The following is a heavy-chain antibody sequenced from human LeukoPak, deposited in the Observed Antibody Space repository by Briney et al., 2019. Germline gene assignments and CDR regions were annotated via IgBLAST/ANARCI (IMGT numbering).Heavy chain of an antibody. Sequence: SETLSLTCAVYGGSFSGYYWSWIRQPPGKGLEWIGEINHSGSTNYNPSLKSRVTISVDTSKNQFSLKLSSVTAADTAVYYCARIQLWFLLDYWGQGTLVTVSS. D-gene: IGHD5-18*01. CDR1: GGSFSGYY. V-gene: IGHV4-34*01. CDR3: ARIQLWFLLDY. CDR2: INHSGST. J-gene: IGHJ4*02.